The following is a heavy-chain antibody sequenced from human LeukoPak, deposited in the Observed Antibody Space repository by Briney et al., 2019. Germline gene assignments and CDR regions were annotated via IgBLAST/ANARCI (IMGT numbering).Heavy chain of an antibody. J-gene: IGHJ4*02. Sequence: GASVKVSCKASGYTFTSYYIHWVRQAPGQGLEWMGIINPSGGSTSYAQKFQGRVTMTRGTSTSTVYMELSSLRSEDSAVYYCAREPRPFDYWGQGTLVTVSS. CDR3: AREPRPFDY. V-gene: IGHV1-46*01. CDR1: GYTFTSYY. CDR2: INPSGGST.